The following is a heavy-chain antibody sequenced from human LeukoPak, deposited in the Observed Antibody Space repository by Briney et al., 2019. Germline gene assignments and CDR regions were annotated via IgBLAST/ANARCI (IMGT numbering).Heavy chain of an antibody. D-gene: IGHD3-10*01. Sequence: SETLSLTCTVSDYSINNGYYWDWIRQPPGKGLEWIGSIYYSGSTYYNPSLKSRVTISVDTSKNQFSLKLSSVTAADTAVYYCARGGYYGSGNDFRFDPWGQGTLVTVSS. V-gene: IGHV4-38-2*02. CDR3: ARGGYYGSGNDFRFDP. J-gene: IGHJ5*02. CDR2: IYYSGST. CDR1: DYSINNGYY.